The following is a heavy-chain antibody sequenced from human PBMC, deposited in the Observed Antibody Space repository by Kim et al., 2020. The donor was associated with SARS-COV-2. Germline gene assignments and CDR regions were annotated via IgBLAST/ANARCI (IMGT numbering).Heavy chain of an antibody. CDR1: GFTFSSYA. CDR2: ISGSGGST. J-gene: IGHJ3*02. CDR3: AKHTDSSGYLGDDAFDI. V-gene: IGHV3-23*01. D-gene: IGHD3-22*01. Sequence: GGSLRLSCAASGFTFSSYAMSWVRQAPGKGLEWVSAISGSGGSTYYADSVKGRFTISRDKSKNTLYLQMNSLRAEDTAVYYCAKHTDSSGYLGDDAFDIWGQGTMVTVSS.